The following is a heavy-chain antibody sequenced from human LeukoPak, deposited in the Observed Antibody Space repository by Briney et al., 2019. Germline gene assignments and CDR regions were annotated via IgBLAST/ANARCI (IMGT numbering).Heavy chain of an antibody. CDR1: GFTFSSYA. CDR2: ISYDGSNK. V-gene: IGHV3-30*04. Sequence: GGSLRLSCAASGFTFSSYAMHWVRQAPGKGLEWVAVISYDGSNKYYADSVKGRFTISRDNSKNTLYLQMNSLRAEDTAVYYCAKGSLAAAGTFSVLDYWGQGTLVTVSS. J-gene: IGHJ4*02. D-gene: IGHD6-13*01. CDR3: AKGSLAAAGTFSVLDY.